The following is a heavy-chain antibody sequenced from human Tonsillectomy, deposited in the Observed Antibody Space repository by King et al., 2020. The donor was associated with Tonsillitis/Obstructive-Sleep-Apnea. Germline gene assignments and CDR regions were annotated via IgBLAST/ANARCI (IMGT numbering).Heavy chain of an antibody. J-gene: IGHJ3*02. V-gene: IGHV1-46*01. Sequence: VQLVQSGTEVKKPGASVKVSCKASGYTFTSYYMHWGRQAPGQGLEWMGIINPSGGSTSYAQKFQGRVTMTRETSTSTVYMELSSLRSEDTAVYYCAREIVVVPAAHYAFDIWGQGTMVTVSS. CDR2: INPSGGST. CDR1: GYTFTSYY. CDR3: AREIVVVPAAHYAFDI. D-gene: IGHD2-2*01.